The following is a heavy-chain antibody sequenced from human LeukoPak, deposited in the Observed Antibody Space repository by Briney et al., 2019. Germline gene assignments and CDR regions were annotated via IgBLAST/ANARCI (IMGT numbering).Heavy chain of an antibody. V-gene: IGHV3-23*01. CDR1: GFTFSSYA. CDR3: AKLHSQNYYYAMDV. CDR2: ISDGSGST. Sequence: GGSLRLSCAASGFTFSSYAMHWVRQAPGKGLEWVSAISDGSGSTYYADSVKGRFTISRDNFKNTLYVQMDSLRAEDTAIYYCAKLHSQNYYYAMDVWGQGTTVTVSS. D-gene: IGHD5-24*01. J-gene: IGHJ6*02.